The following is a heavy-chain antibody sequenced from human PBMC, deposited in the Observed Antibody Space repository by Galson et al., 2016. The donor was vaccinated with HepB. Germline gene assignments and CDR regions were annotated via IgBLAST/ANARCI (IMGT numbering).Heavy chain of an antibody. Sequence: QSGAEVKKPGESLTISCKGSGYSFNTHWISWVRQMPGKGLEWMGRIDPSDGYTYYSPSFQGRVPFSTDNSISTASLHWSRLKASDTGIYSGARHGGLDSEAIWGGFRPLDYWGQGTPVIVS. CDR2: IDPSDGYT. J-gene: IGHJ4*02. CDR1: GYSFNTHW. V-gene: IGHV5-10-1*01. CDR3: ARHGGLDSEAIWGGFRPLDY. D-gene: IGHD3-16*02.